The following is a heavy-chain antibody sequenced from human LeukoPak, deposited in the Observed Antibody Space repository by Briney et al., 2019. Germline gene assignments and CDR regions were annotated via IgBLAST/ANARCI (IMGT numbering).Heavy chain of an antibody. CDR1: GFTFNLCA. CDR3: ARGDHYYDSSAFIDF. J-gene: IGHJ4*02. V-gene: IGHV3-30*04. Sequence: GGSLRLSCAASGFTFNLCAMRWVRQAPGKGLEWVAVMSYDGSNKYYTDSVRGRFTISRDNSKNTLYVQINNLRPEDTAVYYCARGDHYYDSSAFIDFWGQGTLVTVSS. CDR2: MSYDGSNK. D-gene: IGHD3-22*01.